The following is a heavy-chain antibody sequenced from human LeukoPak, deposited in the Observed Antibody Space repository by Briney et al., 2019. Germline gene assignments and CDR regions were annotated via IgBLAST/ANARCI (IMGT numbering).Heavy chain of an antibody. CDR2: IDPNSGGT. Sequence: ASVKVSCKASGYTFTDFYMHWVRQAPGQGLEWMGWIDPNSGGTNYAQKFQGRVTLTRDTSITTAYTELSSLRSDDTAVYYCARLITMARNWFDPWGQGNLVTVSP. CDR3: ARLITMARNWFDP. J-gene: IGHJ5*02. CDR1: GYTFTDFY. D-gene: IGHD3-3*01. V-gene: IGHV1-2*02.